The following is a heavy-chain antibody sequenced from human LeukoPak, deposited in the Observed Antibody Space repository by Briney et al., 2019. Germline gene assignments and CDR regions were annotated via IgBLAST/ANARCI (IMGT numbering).Heavy chain of an antibody. CDR3: ARDFGGAVAPDY. Sequence: ASVKVSCKASGYTFTSYGISWMRQAPGQGLGWMGWISAYNGNTNYAQKLQGRVTMTTDTSTSTAYMELRSLRSDDTAVYYCARDFGGAVAPDYWGQGTLVTVSS. CDR1: GYTFTSYG. J-gene: IGHJ4*02. CDR2: ISAYNGNT. D-gene: IGHD6-19*01. V-gene: IGHV1-18*01.